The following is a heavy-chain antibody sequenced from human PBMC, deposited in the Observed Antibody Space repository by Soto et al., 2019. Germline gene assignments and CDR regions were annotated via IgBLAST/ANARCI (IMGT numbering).Heavy chain of an antibody. V-gene: IGHV3-74*03. J-gene: IGHJ4*02. CDR2: IDSDGIGP. D-gene: IGHD5-18*01. Sequence: PGGAVRRSCAAAGCRCSKIRRNWVRPAPGRGLVWVSRIDSDGIGPMYADSVKGRFTISRDNDKSTLYLQMNSLRAEDTAGYYCATLNIFGSDYWGRGTLGTVSS. CDR1: GCRCSKIR. CDR3: ATLNIFGSDY.